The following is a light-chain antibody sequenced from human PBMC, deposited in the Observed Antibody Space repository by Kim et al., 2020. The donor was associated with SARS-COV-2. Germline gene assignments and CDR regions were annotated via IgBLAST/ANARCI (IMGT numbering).Light chain of an antibody. V-gene: IGLV1-47*02. CDR3: AAWDDSLSGRL. J-gene: IGLJ3*02. CDR1: SSDIGKTF. Sequence: GQCVTMSCSGGSSDIGKTFVYWYQQLPGTAPKVLIYANTQRPSGVPDRFSGSKSGTSASLTISGLRSEDEADYYCAAWDDSLSGRLFGGGTQLTVL. CDR2: ANT.